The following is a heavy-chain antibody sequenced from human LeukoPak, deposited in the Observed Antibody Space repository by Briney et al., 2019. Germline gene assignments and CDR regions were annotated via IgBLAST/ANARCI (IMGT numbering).Heavy chain of an antibody. CDR2: IDPDSGDT. J-gene: IGHJ4*02. V-gene: IGHV1-2*02. Sequence: GASVKVSCKASGYTFTAYYMHCVRQAPGQGLEWMGWIDPDSGDTKYAQSFQGRVTMTTDTSISAVFMELSRLRSDDTAVYFCGRDRIGVAGQDYWGPGTLVIVSS. D-gene: IGHD6-13*01. CDR1: GYTFTAYY. CDR3: GRDRIGVAGQDY.